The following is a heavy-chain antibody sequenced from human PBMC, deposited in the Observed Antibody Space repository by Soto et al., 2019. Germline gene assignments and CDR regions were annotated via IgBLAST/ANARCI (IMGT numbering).Heavy chain of an antibody. J-gene: IGHJ4*02. CDR3: AREGGESADGLYYFDS. D-gene: IGHD3-16*01. CDR2: IYYSGNT. V-gene: IGHV4-30-4*01. CDR1: GGSTSSDNY. Sequence: QVQLQESGPGLVKPSQTLSLTCTVSGGSTSSDNYWSWIRQPPGKGLEWIGHIYYSGNTDYNPSLKSPLAISIDTSQNQFSLKPSSVTAADPAVYFCAREGGESADGLYYFDSWGQGSLVTISS.